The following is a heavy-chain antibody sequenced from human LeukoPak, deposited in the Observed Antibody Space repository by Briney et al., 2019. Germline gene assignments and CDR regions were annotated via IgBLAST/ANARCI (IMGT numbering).Heavy chain of an antibody. CDR1: GFTFSSYG. CDR3: AREGRRSSGPFDY. J-gene: IGHJ4*02. D-gene: IGHD6-19*01. CDR2: ISYDGSNK. Sequence: GRSLRLSCAASGFTFSSYGMHWVRQAPGKGLEWVAVISYDGSNKYYADSVKGRFTISRDNSKNTLYLQMNSLRAEDTAVYYCAREGRRSSGPFDYWGQGTLVTVSS. V-gene: IGHV3-30*03.